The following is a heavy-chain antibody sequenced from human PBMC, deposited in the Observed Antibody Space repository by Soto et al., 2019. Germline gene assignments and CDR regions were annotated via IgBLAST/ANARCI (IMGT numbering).Heavy chain of an antibody. D-gene: IGHD6-13*01. CDR1: GFTFSSYA. CDR3: ARDHPSSAAAYVLYYGMDV. V-gene: IGHV3-30-3*01. CDR2: ISYDGSNK. J-gene: IGHJ6*02. Sequence: GGSLRLSCAASGFTFSSYAMHWVRQAPGKWLEWVAVISYDGSNKYYADSVKGRFTISRDNSKNTLYLQMNSLRAEDTAVYYCARDHPSSAAAYVLYYGMDVWGQGXTVTVSS.